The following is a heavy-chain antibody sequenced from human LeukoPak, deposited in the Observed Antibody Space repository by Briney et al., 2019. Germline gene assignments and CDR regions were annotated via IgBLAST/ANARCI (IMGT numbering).Heavy chain of an antibody. V-gene: IGHV3-48*02. J-gene: IGHJ4*02. D-gene: IGHD2-15*01. CDR2: ISSRSSTI. Sequence: GGSLRLSCAASGFTFSIYGMNWVRQAPGKGLEWISYISSRSSTIYYADSVKGRFTISRDNAKNSLFLQMNSLRDEDTAVYYCARGCSGGSCFGDFDYWGQGTLGTVSS. CDR1: GFTFSIYG. CDR3: ARGCSGGSCFGDFDY.